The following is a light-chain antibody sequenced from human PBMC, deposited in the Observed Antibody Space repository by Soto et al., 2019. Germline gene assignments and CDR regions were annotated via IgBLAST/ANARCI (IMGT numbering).Light chain of an antibody. V-gene: IGKV1-6*01. CDR2: GAS. CDR3: LQNYYSFRT. Sequence: AIQLTQSPSSLSASVGDRVTITCRASQGIAKDLGWYQHKPGKAPRLLIFGASFLQSGVPSRFSGSVSGTEFTLTINGLQPEDFATYYCLQNYYSFRTFGQGTKVEIQ. J-gene: IGKJ1*01. CDR1: QGIAKD.